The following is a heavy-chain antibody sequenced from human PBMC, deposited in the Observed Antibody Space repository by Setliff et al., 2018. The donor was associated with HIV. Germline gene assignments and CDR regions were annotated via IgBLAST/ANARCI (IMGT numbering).Heavy chain of an antibody. V-gene: IGHV3-7*03. CDR2: INQDGSET. D-gene: IGHD1-26*01. CDR3: AKDGNYYYYYMDV. J-gene: IGHJ6*03. CDR1: GFTFSSYW. Sequence: PGGSLRLSCAASGFTFSSYWMSWVRQAPGKGLEWVANINQDGSETYYVDSVKGRFTISRDNAKNSLYLQMNSLRAEDTAVYYCAKDGNYYYYYMDVWGKGTTVTVSS.